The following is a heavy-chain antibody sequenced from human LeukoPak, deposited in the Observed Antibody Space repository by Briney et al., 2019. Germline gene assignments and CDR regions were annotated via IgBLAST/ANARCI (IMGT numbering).Heavy chain of an antibody. CDR3: AKWDDILTIDY. CDR1: GGSISSYY. CDR2: IYYSGNT. D-gene: IGHD3-9*01. Sequence: SETLSLTCTVSGGSISSYYWSWIQQPPGKGLEWIGYIYYSGNTKYNPSLKNRVTISVDTSKNQFSLKLSSVTAADTAVYYCAKWDDILTIDYWGQGTLVTVSS. V-gene: IGHV4-59*08. J-gene: IGHJ4*02.